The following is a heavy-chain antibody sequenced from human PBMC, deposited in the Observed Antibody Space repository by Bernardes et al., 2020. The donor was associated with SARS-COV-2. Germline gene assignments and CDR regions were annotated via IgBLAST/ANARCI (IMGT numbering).Heavy chain of an antibody. CDR2: IYSGGST. CDR1: GFIVSSNY. J-gene: IGHJ6*02. Sequence: GGSLRLSCAASGFIVSSNYMSWVRQAPGKGLEWVSVIYSGGSTYYADSVKGRFTISRDNSKNTLYLQMNSLRAEDTAVYYCVRRFCAVSSACGNFYGMGVWGQGTTVTVSS. CDR3: VRRFCAVSSACGNFYGMGV. V-gene: IGHV3-66*01. D-gene: IGHD6-19*01.